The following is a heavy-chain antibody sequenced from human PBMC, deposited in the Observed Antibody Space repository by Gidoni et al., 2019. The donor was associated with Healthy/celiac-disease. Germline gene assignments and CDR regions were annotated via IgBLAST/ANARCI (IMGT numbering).Heavy chain of an antibody. CDR1: GGSCSGYY. CDR2: INHSGST. V-gene: IGHV4-34*01. D-gene: IGHD3-16*02. CDR3: ARGRHQTYVWGSYRPHLDY. J-gene: IGHJ4*02. Sequence: QVQLQQWGAGLLKPSEPLSLTCAVHGGSCSGYYWSWIRQPPGKGLEWIGEINHSGSTNYNPSLKSRVTISVDTSKNQFSLKLSSVTAADTAVYYCARGRHQTYVWGSYRPHLDYWGQGTLVTVSS.